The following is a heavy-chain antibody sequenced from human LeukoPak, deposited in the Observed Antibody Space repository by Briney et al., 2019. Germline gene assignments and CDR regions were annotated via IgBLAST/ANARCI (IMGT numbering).Heavy chain of an antibody. Sequence: GGSLRLSCAASGITLSSYAMSWVRQAPGKGLEWVSTISGSGGSTYYADSVKGRFTISRDNSKNTLYLQMNSLRAEDTAVYYCARDRGGAAHYYYYYYMDVWGKGTTVTVSS. CDR1: GITLSSYA. J-gene: IGHJ6*03. CDR2: ISGSGGST. V-gene: IGHV3-23*01. CDR3: ARDRGGAAHYYYYYYMDV. D-gene: IGHD6-6*01.